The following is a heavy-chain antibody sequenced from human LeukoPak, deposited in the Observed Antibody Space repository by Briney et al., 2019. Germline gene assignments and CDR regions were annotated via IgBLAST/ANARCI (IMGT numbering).Heavy chain of an antibody. Sequence: GASVKVSCKASGYIFTSHGLSWVRQAPGQGLEWMGWINIYKGNTNYAQKFQGRVTMTTDTSTSTAHMELRSLRSDDTAVYYCARNSSGWYGYFDLWGRGTLVTVSS. CDR3: ARNSSGWYGYFDL. D-gene: IGHD6-25*01. CDR1: GYIFTSHG. CDR2: INIYKGNT. V-gene: IGHV1-18*01. J-gene: IGHJ2*01.